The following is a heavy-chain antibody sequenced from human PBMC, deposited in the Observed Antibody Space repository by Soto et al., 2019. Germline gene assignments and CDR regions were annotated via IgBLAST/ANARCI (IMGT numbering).Heavy chain of an antibody. Sequence: GGSLRLSCAASGFTFDDYTMHWVRQAPGKGLEWVSLISWDGGSTYYADSVKGRFTISRDNSKNSLYLQMNSLRTEDTALYYCAKDGYSGSYYYYMDVWGKGTTVTVSS. CDR3: AKDGYSGSYYYYMDV. CDR2: ISWDGGST. CDR1: GFTFDDYT. V-gene: IGHV3-43*01. J-gene: IGHJ6*03. D-gene: IGHD1-26*01.